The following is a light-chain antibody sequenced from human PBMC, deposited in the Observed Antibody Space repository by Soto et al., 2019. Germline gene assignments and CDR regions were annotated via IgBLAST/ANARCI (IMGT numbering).Light chain of an antibody. CDR1: QSVSSSY. CDR2: GAS. V-gene: IGKV3D-15*01. CDR3: QQYKNWPPIT. Sequence: EIVLTQSPGTLSLSPGERATLSCRASQSVSSSYLAWYQQKPGQAPRLLIWGASIRATGLPDRFSGSGSGTEFTLTISSLQSEDFAVYFCQQYKNWPPITFGQGTRLEIK. J-gene: IGKJ5*01.